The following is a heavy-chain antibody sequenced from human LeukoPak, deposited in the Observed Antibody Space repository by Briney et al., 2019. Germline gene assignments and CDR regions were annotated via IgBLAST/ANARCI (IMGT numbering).Heavy chain of an antibody. V-gene: IGHV1-2*04. Sequence: GGSLRLSCAASGFTFSSYAMHWVRQAPGQGLEWMGWINPNSGGTNYAQKFQGWVTMTRDTSISTAYMELSRLRSDDTAVYYCARNDDRGSIWFGEFQPSYGMDVWGKGTTVTVSS. CDR1: GFTFSSYA. CDR3: ARNDDRGSIWFGEFQPSYGMDV. D-gene: IGHD3-10*01. J-gene: IGHJ6*04. CDR2: INPNSGGT.